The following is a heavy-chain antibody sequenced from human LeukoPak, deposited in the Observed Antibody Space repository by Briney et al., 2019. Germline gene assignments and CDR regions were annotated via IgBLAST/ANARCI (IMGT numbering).Heavy chain of an antibody. CDR1: GGSISSSSYY. V-gene: IGHV4-39*07. CDR2: IYYSGST. CDR3: ARDPSLGRSGYLPFDY. J-gene: IGHJ4*02. D-gene: IGHD3-22*01. Sequence: SETLSLTCTVSGGSISSSSYYWGWIRQPPGEGLEWIGSIYYSGSTYYNPSLKSRVTISVDTSKNQFSLTLSSVTAADTAVYYCARDPSLGRSGYLPFDYWGQGTLVTVSS.